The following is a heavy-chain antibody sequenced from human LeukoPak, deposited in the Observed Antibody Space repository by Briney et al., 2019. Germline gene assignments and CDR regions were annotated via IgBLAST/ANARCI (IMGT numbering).Heavy chain of an antibody. D-gene: IGHD3-10*01. CDR2: IYYSGSS. Sequence: PSETLSLTCSVSGGSISSSSSYWGWIRQPPGKGLEWIGSIYYSGSSFDNPALKSRVTISVDTSKNQFSLKLSSVTAADTAVYYCARHRHYYGSGSYSGGHFDYWGQGTLVTVSS. J-gene: IGHJ4*02. CDR1: GGSISSSSSY. V-gene: IGHV4-39*01. CDR3: ARHRHYYGSGSYSGGHFDY.